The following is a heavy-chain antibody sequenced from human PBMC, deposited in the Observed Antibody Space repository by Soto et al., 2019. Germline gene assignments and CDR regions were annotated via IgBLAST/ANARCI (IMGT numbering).Heavy chain of an antibody. J-gene: IGHJ6*02. CDR1: RFTFSSYG. Sequence: QVQLVESGGGVVQPGRSLRVFSAASRFTFSSYGMHWVRQAPGKGLEWVAVISYDGSNEYYADSVKGRFTISRDNSKNTLYLQMNSLRAEDTAVYYCAIGHSSGWYFYYYYGMDVWGQGTTVTVSS. CDR3: AIGHSSGWYFYYYYGMDV. D-gene: IGHD6-19*01. CDR2: ISYDGSNE. V-gene: IGHV3-30*03.